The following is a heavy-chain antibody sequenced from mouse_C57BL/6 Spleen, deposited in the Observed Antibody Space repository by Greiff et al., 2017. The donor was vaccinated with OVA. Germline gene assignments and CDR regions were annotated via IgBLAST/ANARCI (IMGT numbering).Heavy chain of an antibody. CDR1: GFSLTSYG. Sequence: QVQLKQSGPGLVQPSQSLSITCTVSGFSLTSYGVHWVRQSPGKGLEWLGVIWSGGSTDCNAAFISRLSISKDNSKSQVFFKMNSLQADDTAIYNCAGRPYYAMDYWGKGTSVTVSS. J-gene: IGHJ4*01. CDR2: IWSGGST. V-gene: IGHV2-2*01. CDR3: AGRPYYAMDY.